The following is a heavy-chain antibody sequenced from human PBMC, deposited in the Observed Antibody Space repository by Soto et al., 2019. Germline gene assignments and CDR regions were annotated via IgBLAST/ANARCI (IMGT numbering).Heavy chain of an antibody. CDR2: IYYSGST. J-gene: IGHJ6*03. D-gene: IGHD3-16*01. V-gene: IGHV4-39*01. Sequence: PSETLSLTCTVSGGSISSSSYYWGWIRQPPGKGLEWIGSIYYSGSTYYNPSLKSRVTISVDTSKNQFSLKLSSVTAADTAVYYCARHPRLEERTYYYYMDVWGQGTTVTVSS. CDR3: ARHPRLEERTYYYYMDV. CDR1: GGSISSSSYY.